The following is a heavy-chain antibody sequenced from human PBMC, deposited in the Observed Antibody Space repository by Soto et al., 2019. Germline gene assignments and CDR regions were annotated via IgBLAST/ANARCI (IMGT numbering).Heavy chain of an antibody. V-gene: IGHV4-59*01. Sequence: SETLSLTCTVSGGSISNYYWSWIRQPPGKGLEWIGYIHNSGSTNYNPSLESRITISVDTSKNQLSLKVSSVTAADTAVYYCARGSGWYYYWGQGTLVTVSS. CDR2: IHNSGST. J-gene: IGHJ4*02. CDR3: ARGSGWYYY. CDR1: GGSISNYY. D-gene: IGHD6-19*01.